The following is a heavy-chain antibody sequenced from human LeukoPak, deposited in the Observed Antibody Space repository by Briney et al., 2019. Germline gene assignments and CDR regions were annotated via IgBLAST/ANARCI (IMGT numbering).Heavy chain of an antibody. CDR2: ISAYNGNT. CDR3: AREFTSPDY. Sequence: ASVKVSCKASGYTFTDYYMQWVRQAPGQGLEWMGWISAYNGNTNYAQKLQGRVTMTTDTSTSTAYMELRSLRSDDTAVYYCAREFTSPDYWGQGTLVTVSS. J-gene: IGHJ4*02. CDR1: GYTFTDYY. V-gene: IGHV1-18*04.